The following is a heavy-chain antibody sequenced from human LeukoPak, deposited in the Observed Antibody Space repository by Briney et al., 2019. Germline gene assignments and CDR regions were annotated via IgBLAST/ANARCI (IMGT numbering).Heavy chain of an antibody. D-gene: IGHD5-24*01. CDR1: GFTFSSYA. V-gene: IGHV3-23*01. CDR2: ISGSGGST. Sequence: GGSLRLSCAASGFTFSSYAMSWVHQAPGKGLEWVSAISGSGGSTYYADSVKGRFTISRDNSKNTLYLQMNSLRAEDTAVYYCAKVGGDGYNFPYDYWGQGTLVTVSS. J-gene: IGHJ4*02. CDR3: AKVGGDGYNFPYDY.